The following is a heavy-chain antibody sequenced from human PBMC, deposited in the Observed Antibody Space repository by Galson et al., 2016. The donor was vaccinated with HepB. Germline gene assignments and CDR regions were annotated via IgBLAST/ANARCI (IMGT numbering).Heavy chain of an antibody. CDR3: AHRRLLESYGHMGYFDY. J-gene: IGHJ4*02. CDR2: IYWDDDK. Sequence: PALVKPTQTLTLTCTFSGFSLTTDGVGVGWIRQPPGKALEWLALIYWDDDKRYIVSLRSRLSITKDTSKNQVVLTMTKMDPVDTATYFWAHRRLLESYGHMGYFDYWGQGALVAVSS. D-gene: IGHD3-16*01. V-gene: IGHV2-5*02. CDR1: GFSLTTDGVG.